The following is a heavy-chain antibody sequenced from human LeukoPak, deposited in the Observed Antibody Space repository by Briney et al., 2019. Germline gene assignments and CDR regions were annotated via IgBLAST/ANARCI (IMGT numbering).Heavy chain of an antibody. CDR2: INHSRST. CDR1: GGSFSGYY. V-gene: IGHV4-34*01. D-gene: IGHD2-21*02. Sequence: SETPSLTCAVYGGSFSGYYWSWIRQPPGKGLEWIGEINHSRSTNYNPSLKSRVTISVDTSKNQFSLKLSSVTAADTAVYYCARGRVVAYCGGDCYWLHAFDIWGQGTMVTVSS. J-gene: IGHJ3*02. CDR3: ARGRVVAYCGGDCYWLHAFDI.